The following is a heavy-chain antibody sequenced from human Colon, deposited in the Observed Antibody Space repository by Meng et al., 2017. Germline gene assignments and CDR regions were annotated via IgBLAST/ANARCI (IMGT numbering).Heavy chain of an antibody. CDR2: INHSGST. J-gene: IGHJ4*02. Sequence: VQVQQWGDSLLKPSSTLSLTCAVYGGSFSGYFWSWIRQPLGKGLEWIGEINHSGSTNYNPSLKSRVTISVDTSNNQFSLKLSSVTAADTAVYYCARGLFDYWGQGTLVTVSS. V-gene: IGHV4-34*01. CDR3: ARGLFDY. CDR1: GGSFSGYF.